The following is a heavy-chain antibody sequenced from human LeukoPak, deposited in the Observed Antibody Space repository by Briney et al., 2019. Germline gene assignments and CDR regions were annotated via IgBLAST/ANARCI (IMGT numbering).Heavy chain of an antibody. D-gene: IGHD3-9*01. J-gene: IGHJ6*03. V-gene: IGHV3-20*04. CDR2: INWNGGST. CDR3: ARVFSLYYYYYMDV. CDR1: GFTFDDYG. Sequence: GGSLRLSCAASGFTFDDYGMSWVRQAPGKGLEWVSGINWNGGSTGYADSVKGRFTISRDNAKNSLYLQMNSLRAEDTALYYCARVFSLYYYYYMDVWGKGTTVTVSS.